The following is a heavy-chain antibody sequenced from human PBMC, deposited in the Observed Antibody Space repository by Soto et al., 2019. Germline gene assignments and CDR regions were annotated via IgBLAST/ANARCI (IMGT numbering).Heavy chain of an antibody. V-gene: IGHV4-59*01. CDR2: MYNTGST. CDR1: GGTISRYY. CDR3: ARDLWGYCGTDCYPLDV. D-gene: IGHD2-21*02. Sequence: QVQLQESGPGLVKPSETLSLTCTVSGGTISRYYWSWIRQPPGKGLEWIGYMYNTGSTVYNPSFKSQVTISVDTSKNQFSLKLISVTAADTAVYYCARDLWGYCGTDCYPLDVWGQGTTVTVSS. J-gene: IGHJ6*02.